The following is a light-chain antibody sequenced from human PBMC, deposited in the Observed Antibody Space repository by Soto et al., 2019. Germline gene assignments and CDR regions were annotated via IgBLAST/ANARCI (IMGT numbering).Light chain of an antibody. CDR3: QQSYRTPT. CDR2: GAS. Sequence: DIQMTQSPSSLSASVGARVTITGRASQSISTYLNWYQHKPGNAPKLRIYGASSLQSGVPSRFSGSGSGTDYTLTISSLQPEDFATYYCQQSYRTPTFGQGTRLEIK. CDR1: QSISTY. J-gene: IGKJ5*01. V-gene: IGKV1-39*01.